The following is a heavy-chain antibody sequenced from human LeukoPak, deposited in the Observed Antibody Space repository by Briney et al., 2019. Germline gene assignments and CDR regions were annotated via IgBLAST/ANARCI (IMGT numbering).Heavy chain of an antibody. J-gene: IGHJ4*02. Sequence: PSETLSLTCAVYGGSFSGYYWSWIRQPPGKGLEWVSTISDSGSSTYYTDSVKGRFTFSRDNSKNTLHLQMNSLRAEDTAVYYCTKDHGFYSSGWHPLFDHWGQGTLVTVTP. CDR2: ISDSGSST. CDR1: GGSFSGYY. CDR3: TKDHGFYSSGWHPLFDH. V-gene: IGHV3-23*01. D-gene: IGHD6-19*01.